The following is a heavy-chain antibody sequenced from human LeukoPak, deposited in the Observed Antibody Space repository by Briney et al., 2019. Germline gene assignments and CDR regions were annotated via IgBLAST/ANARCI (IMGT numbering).Heavy chain of an antibody. V-gene: IGHV3-21*01. CDR1: GFTFSSYS. D-gene: IGHD6-13*01. J-gene: IGHJ4*02. CDR3: ARPQTYSSSWYDY. Sequence: GGSLRLSCAASGFTFSSYSMNWVRQAPGKGLEWVSSISSSSSYIYYADSVKGQFTISRDNAKNSLYLQMNSLRAEDTAVYYCARPQTYSSSWYDYWGQGTLVTVSS. CDR2: ISSSSSYI.